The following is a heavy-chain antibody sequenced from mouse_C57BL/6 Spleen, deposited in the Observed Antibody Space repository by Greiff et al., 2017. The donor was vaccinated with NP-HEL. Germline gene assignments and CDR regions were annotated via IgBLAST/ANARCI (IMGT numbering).Heavy chain of an antibody. J-gene: IGHJ2*01. Sequence: EVKLEESGPELVKPGASVKISCKASGYSFTGYYMNWVKQSPEKSLEWIGEINPSTGGTTYNQKFKAKATLTVDKSSSTAYMQLKSLKSEDSAVYYCAKNYYGSSYADDWGQGTTLTVSS. V-gene: IGHV1-42*01. CDR3: AKNYYGSSYADD. D-gene: IGHD1-1*01. CDR2: INPSTGGT. CDR1: GYSFTGYY.